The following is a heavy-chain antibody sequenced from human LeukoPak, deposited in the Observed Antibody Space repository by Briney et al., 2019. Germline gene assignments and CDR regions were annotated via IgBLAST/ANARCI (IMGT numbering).Heavy chain of an antibody. CDR3: ARESEYSSSSAEYFQH. CDR2: IYYSGST. V-gene: IGHV4-59*01. CDR1: GGSISSYY. J-gene: IGHJ1*01. Sequence: KPSETLSLTCTVSGGSISSYYWSWIRQPPGKGLEWIGYIYYSGSTNYNPSLKSRVTISVDTSKNQFSLKLSSVTAAGTAVYYCARESEYSSSSAEYFQHWGQGTLVTVSS. D-gene: IGHD6-6*01.